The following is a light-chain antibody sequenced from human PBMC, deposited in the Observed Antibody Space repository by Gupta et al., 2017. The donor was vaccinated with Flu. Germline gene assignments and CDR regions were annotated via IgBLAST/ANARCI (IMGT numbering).Light chain of an antibody. CDR1: QSLFFSPNNEIY. CDR2: LAS. CDR3: QQYYHTPAT. J-gene: IGKJ2*01. V-gene: IGKV4-1*01. Sequence: IVMTQPLDSLPVSLGGRGTTNCKTSQSLFFSPNNEIYLAWYQPKARQPPKQFIYLASTREYGVPDRFSATGSGKDFTLTITNLQAEDVAVYYCQQYYHTPATFGQGTRLEIK.